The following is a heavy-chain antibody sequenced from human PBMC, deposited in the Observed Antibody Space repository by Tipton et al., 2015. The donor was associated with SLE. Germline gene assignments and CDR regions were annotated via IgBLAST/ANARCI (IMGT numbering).Heavy chain of an antibody. J-gene: IGHJ4*02. D-gene: IGHD7-27*01. CDR3: ARGGLGSDLRGSIYFGS. V-gene: IGHV4-59*01. CDR2: INYSGNT. Sequence: TLSLTCTVSGGSISGYYWNWIRQPPGKGLEWVGYINYSGNTNYNPSLKSRVTISVDTPKTHFSLRLNSVTAADTAVYYCARGGLGSDLRGSIYFGSWGQGTLVTFSS. CDR1: GGSISGYY.